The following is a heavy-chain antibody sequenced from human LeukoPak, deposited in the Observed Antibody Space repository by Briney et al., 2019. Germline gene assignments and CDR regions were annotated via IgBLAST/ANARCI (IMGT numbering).Heavy chain of an antibody. Sequence: SQTLSLTCAISGDSVSSNSAAWNWIRQSPSRGLEWLGRTFYRSKWYNDYAVSVKSRITINPDASKNQFSLQLNSMTPEDTAVYYCARRGVGSTSAAFDIWGQGTMVTVSS. CDR1: GDSVSSNSAA. V-gene: IGHV6-1*01. CDR2: TFYRSKWYN. CDR3: ARRGVGSTSAAFDI. J-gene: IGHJ3*02. D-gene: IGHD1-26*01.